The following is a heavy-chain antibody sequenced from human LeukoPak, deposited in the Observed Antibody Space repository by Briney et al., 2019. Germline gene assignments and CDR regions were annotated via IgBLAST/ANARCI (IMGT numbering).Heavy chain of an antibody. CDR3: ARDQKRITMVRGVPEDV. CDR1: GDSFKNYY. J-gene: IGHJ6*04. D-gene: IGHD3-10*01. CDR2: INHGGLT. Sequence: SETLSLTCAVYGDSFKNYYWTWIRQSPEKGLEWIGEINHGGLTSYNPSLESRLTLLVDTSKNQFSLKLSSVTAADTAVYYCARDQKRITMVRGVPEDVWGKGTTVTVSS. V-gene: IGHV4-34*01.